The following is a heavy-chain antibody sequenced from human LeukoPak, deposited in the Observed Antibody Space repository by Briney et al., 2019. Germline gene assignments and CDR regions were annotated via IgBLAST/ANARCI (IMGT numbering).Heavy chain of an antibody. Sequence: GGSLRLSCAASGFTFSSYEMNWVRQAPGKGLEWVSYISSSGSTIYYADSVKGRFTISRDNAKNSLYLQMNSLRAEDTAVYYCARGGSRWYPYYFDYWGQGTLVTVSS. J-gene: IGHJ4*02. CDR1: GFTFSSYE. CDR3: ARGGSRWYPYYFDY. V-gene: IGHV3-48*03. CDR2: ISSSGSTI. D-gene: IGHD6-13*01.